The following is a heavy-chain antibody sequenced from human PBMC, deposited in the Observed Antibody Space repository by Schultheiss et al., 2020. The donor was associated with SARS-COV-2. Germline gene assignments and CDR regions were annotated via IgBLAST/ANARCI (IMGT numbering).Heavy chain of an antibody. J-gene: IGHJ4*02. V-gene: IGHV3-23*01. Sequence: GGSLRLSCAASGFTFSSYAMSWVRQAPGKGLEWVSAISGSGGSTYYADSVKGRFTISRDNAKNSLYLQMNSLRAEDTAVYYCASPDYGSGSYESNYWGQGTLVTVSS. D-gene: IGHD3-10*01. CDR2: ISGSGGST. CDR1: GFTFSSYA. CDR3: ASPDYGSGSYESNY.